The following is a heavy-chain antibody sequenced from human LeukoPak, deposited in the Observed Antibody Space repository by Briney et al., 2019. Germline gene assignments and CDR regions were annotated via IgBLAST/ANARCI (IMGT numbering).Heavy chain of an antibody. CDR3: AKEGDTALVTGYFDL. CDR2: IIPIFGTA. V-gene: IGHV1-69*01. D-gene: IGHD5-18*01. CDR1: GGTFGSYV. J-gene: IGHJ2*01. Sequence: SVKVSCKASGGTFGSYVISWVRQAPGQGLEWMGGIIPIFGTARYAQKFQGRLTITADESTSTVYMEMSSLRSEDTAMYYCAKEGDTALVTGYFDLWGRGTLVTVSA.